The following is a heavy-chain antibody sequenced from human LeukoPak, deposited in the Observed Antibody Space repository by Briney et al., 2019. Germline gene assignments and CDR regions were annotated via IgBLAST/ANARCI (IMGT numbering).Heavy chain of an antibody. V-gene: IGHV4-39*01. J-gene: IGHJ3*02. CDR2: IYYSGST. CDR3: ARGARYYYDSSGYYYANTNPRDAFDI. CDR1: GGSISSSSYY. D-gene: IGHD3-22*01. Sequence: PSETLSLTCTVSGGSISSSSYYWAWIRQPPGKGLEWIGSIYYSGSTYYNPSLKSRVTISVDTSKNQFSLKLSSVTAADTAVYYCARGARYYYDSSGYYYANTNPRDAFDIWGQGSVVTVSS.